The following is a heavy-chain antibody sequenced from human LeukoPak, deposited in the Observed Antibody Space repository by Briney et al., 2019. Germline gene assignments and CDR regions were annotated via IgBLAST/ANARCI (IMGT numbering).Heavy chain of an antibody. CDR3: AKDHNSWGIAVESAFQH. Sequence: GGSLRLSCAASEFSFSNHWMHWVRQAPGEGLVWVSYINSDGSSTSYADSVKGRFTISRDNSKNTLYLQMNSLRAEDTAVYYCAKDHNSWGIAVESAFQHWGRGTLVTVSS. J-gene: IGHJ1*01. CDR2: INSDGSST. D-gene: IGHD6-19*01. CDR1: EFSFSNHW. V-gene: IGHV3-74*01.